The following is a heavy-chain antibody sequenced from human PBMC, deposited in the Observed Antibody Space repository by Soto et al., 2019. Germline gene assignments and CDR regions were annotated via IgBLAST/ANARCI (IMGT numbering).Heavy chain of an antibody. CDR3: ARYYFDSSGYSNWFDP. J-gene: IGHJ5*02. D-gene: IGHD3-22*01. CDR2: IHYSGRT. V-gene: IGHV4-31*02. Sequence: WTWIRQPPGKGLEWIAYIHYSGRTYYNPSLKSRVTISVDTSNNQFSLKLSSVTAADTAVYYCARYYFDSSGYSNWFDPWGQGTLVTVSS.